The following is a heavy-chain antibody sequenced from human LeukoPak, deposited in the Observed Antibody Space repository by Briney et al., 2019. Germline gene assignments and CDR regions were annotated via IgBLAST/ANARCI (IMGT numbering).Heavy chain of an antibody. CDR1: GYTFSSYG. D-gene: IGHD2-15*01. Sequence: ASVKVSCKASGYTFSSYGISWVRQAPGQGVEWMGWISTSNGNTNYAQTLQGRVTMTTDTCTNAAYMELRSLRSDDTAVYYCAREYCRGGSCYNVDYWGQGTLVTVSS. CDR2: ISTSNGNT. CDR3: AREYCRGGSCYNVDY. J-gene: IGHJ4*02. V-gene: IGHV1-18*01.